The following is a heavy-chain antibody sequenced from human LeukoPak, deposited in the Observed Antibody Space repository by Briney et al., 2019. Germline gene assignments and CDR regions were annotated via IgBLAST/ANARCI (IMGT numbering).Heavy chain of an antibody. V-gene: IGHV4-38-2*01. D-gene: IGHD2-2*01. Sequence: NPSETLSLTCAVSGYSISSGYYWGWIRQPPGKGLEWIGSIYHSGSTYYNPSLKSRVTISVDTSKNQFSLKLSSVTAADTAVYYCASSHQLLALGDYWGQGTLVTVSS. CDR3: ASSHQLLALGDY. CDR1: GYSISSGYY. J-gene: IGHJ4*02. CDR2: IYHSGST.